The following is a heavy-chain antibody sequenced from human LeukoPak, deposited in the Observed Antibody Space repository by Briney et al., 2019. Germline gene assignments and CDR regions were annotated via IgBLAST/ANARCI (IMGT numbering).Heavy chain of an antibody. V-gene: IGHV1-46*01. J-gene: IGHJ4*02. CDR2: ISPSGGST. D-gene: IGHD5-18*01. Sequence: ASVKVSCKAFGYTFTSNYMHWVRQAPGQGPEWMGVISPSGGSTTYAQKFQGRVTLTRDTSISTAYMELSRLRSDDTAVYYCARDRRYSYALDYWGQGTLVTVSS. CDR3: ARDRRYSYALDY. CDR1: GYTFTSNY.